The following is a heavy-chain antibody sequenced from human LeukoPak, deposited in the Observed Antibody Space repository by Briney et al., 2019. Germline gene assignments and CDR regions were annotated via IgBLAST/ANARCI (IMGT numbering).Heavy chain of an antibody. CDR2: VYYSGGT. J-gene: IGHJ5*01. CDR1: GASISSSIHY. CDR3: ARVTTGSTTLDS. Sequence: SETLSLTCAVSGASISSSIHYWGWVRQPPGKGLEWIGSVYYSGGTYCNPSLESRLTISVDTSNNRFSLKLKSVTAADTAVFYCARVTTGSTTLDSWGQGILVTVSS. D-gene: IGHD1-1*01. V-gene: IGHV4-39*02.